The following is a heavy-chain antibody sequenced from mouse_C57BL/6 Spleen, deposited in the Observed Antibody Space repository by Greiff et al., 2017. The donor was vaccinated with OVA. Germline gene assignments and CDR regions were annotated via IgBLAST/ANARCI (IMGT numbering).Heavy chain of an antibody. V-gene: IGHV1-26*01. CDR1: GYTFTDYY. J-gene: IGHJ4*01. Sequence: EVQLQQSGPELVKPGASVKISCKASGYTFTDYYMNWVKQSHGKSLEWIGDINPNNGGTSYNQKFKGKATLTVDKSSSTAYMELRSLTSEDSAVYYCARRRGGYAMDYWGQGTSVTVSS. CDR2: INPNNGGT. CDR3: ARRRGGYAMDY.